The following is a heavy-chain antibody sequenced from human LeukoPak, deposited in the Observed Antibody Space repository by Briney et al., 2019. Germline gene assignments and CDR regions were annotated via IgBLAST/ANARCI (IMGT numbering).Heavy chain of an antibody. J-gene: IGHJ4*02. CDR1: AFTFSSYA. D-gene: IGHD6-13*01. CDR3: AKDRGYSSLYFDY. Sequence: GGSLRLSCAASAFTFSSYAMHWVRQAPGKGLEWVAVISYDGSNKYYADSVKGRFTISRDNSKNTLYLQMNSLRAEDTAVYYCAKDRGYSSLYFDYWGQGTLVTVSS. V-gene: IGHV3-30-3*01. CDR2: ISYDGSNK.